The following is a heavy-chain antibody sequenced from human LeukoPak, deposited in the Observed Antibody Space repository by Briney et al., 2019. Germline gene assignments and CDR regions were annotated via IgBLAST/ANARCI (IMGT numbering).Heavy chain of an antibody. CDR2: ISYDGSNK. CDR1: GFTFSSYA. Sequence: GGSLRLSCAASGFTFSSYAMHWVRQAPGRGLEWVAVISYDGSNKYYADSVKGRFTISRDNSKNTLYLQMNRLRAEDTAVYYCARDGSGSYYNPTFDYWGQGTLVTVSS. D-gene: IGHD3-10*01. J-gene: IGHJ4*02. V-gene: IGHV3-30*04. CDR3: ARDGSGSYYNPTFDY.